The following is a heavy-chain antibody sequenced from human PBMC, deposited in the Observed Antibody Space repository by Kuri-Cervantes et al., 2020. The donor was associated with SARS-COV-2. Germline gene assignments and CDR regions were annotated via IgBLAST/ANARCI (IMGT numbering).Heavy chain of an antibody. J-gene: IGHJ6*02. D-gene: IGHD2-15*01. CDR3: ARGGYCSGGSCYGDHYYYYYGMDV. CDR2: INYSGST. V-gene: IGHV4-34*01. Sequence: GSLRLSCAVYGGSFSGYYWSWIRQPPGKGLEWIGEINYSGSTNYNPSLKSRVTISVDTSKNQFSLKLSSVTAADTAVYYCARGGYCSGGSCYGDHYYYYYGMDVWGQGTTVTVSS. CDR1: GGSFSGYY.